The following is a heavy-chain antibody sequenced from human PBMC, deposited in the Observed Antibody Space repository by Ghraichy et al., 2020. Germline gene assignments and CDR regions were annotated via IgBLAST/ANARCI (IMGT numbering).Heavy chain of an antibody. Sequence: GGSLRLSCAASGFTFSSYWMHWVRQAPGKGLVWVSRINSNGSSITYADSVKGRFTISRDNAKNTLYLQMNSLRAEDTAVYYCARADGGNTPVDYWGQGTLVSVSS. CDR3: ARADGGNTPVDY. D-gene: IGHD4-23*01. J-gene: IGHJ4*02. V-gene: IGHV3-74*01. CDR1: GFTFSSYW. CDR2: INSNGSSI.